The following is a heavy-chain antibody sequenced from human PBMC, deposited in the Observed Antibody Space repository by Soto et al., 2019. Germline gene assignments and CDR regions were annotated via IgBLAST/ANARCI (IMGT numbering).Heavy chain of an antibody. CDR1: GYSFTSYW. V-gene: IGHV5-51*01. CDR2: IYPGDSDT. D-gene: IGHD3-22*01. Sequence: GESLTLSGKGSGYSFTSYWIGWERQMPGKGLEWMGIIYPGDSDTRYGPSFQGQVTISADKSISTAYLQWSSLKASDTAMYYCARHLEQDYYDSSGYYPPGYWGQGTLVTVAS. J-gene: IGHJ4*02. CDR3: ARHLEQDYYDSSGYYPPGY.